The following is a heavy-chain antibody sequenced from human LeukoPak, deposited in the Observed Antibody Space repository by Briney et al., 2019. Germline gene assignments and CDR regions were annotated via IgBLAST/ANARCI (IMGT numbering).Heavy chain of an antibody. Sequence: PGGSLRLSCAASGFTFNNYWMHWVRQAPGKGLVWVSRISKDGSTTNYADSEKGRFTISRDNAKNTLYLQMNSLTAEDTALYYCARGASSGYRIDYWGQGTLVTVSS. CDR1: GFTFNNYW. J-gene: IGHJ4*02. V-gene: IGHV3-74*01. D-gene: IGHD5-18*01. CDR2: ISKDGSTT. CDR3: ARGASSGYRIDY.